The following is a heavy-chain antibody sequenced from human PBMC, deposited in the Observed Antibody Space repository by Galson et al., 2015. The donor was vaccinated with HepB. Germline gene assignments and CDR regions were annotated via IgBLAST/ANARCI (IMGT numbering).Heavy chain of an antibody. D-gene: IGHD3-16*01. CDR3: AKNWGTTSFYSDS. CDR2: ISGNGYFT. Sequence: SLRLSCAASGFTFSDYAMSWVRRAPGKGLEWVSTISGNGYFTYYAESVKGRFSISRDNSKNTVSPRMNGLRAEDAALYYCAKNWGTTSFYSDSWGQGVLVTVSS. V-gene: IGHV3-23*01. CDR1: GFTFSDYA. J-gene: IGHJ4*02.